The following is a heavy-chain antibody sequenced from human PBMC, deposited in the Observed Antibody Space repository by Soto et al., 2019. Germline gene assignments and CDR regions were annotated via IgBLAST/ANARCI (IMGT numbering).Heavy chain of an antibody. CDR3: ARDPRGYSYGYVY. V-gene: IGHV1-69*04. J-gene: IGHJ4*02. D-gene: IGHD5-18*01. Sequence: SVKVSCKASGGTFSSYTISWVRQAPGQGLEWMGRIIPILGIANYAQKFQGRVTITADKSTSTAYMELSSLRSEDTAVYYCARDPRGYSYGYVYWGQGTLVTVSS. CDR1: GGTFSSYT. CDR2: IIPILGIA.